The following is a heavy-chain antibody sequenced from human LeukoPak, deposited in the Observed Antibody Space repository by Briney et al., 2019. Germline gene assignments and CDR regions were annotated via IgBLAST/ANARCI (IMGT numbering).Heavy chain of an antibody. CDR2: FDPEDGET. D-gene: IGHD3-10*01. CDR3: ATAGPGYYYYGMDV. V-gene: IGHV1-24*01. J-gene: IGHJ6*04. Sequence: GASVKVSCKVSGYTLTELSMHWVRQAPGKGLEWMGGFDPEDGETIYAQKFKGRVTMTEDTSTDTAYMELSSLRSEDTAVYYCATAGPGYYYYGMDVWGKGTTVTVSS. CDR1: GYTLTELS.